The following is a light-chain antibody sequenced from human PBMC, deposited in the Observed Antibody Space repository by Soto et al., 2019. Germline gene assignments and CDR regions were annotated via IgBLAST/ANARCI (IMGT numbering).Light chain of an antibody. J-gene: IGKJ3*01. CDR3: LHLNSYPFT. CDR1: QSIGIW. CDR2: KAS. V-gene: IGKV1-5*03. Sequence: DIQMTQSPSTLSASVGERVTITCRASQSIGIWLAWYQQKPGKAPKLLIYKASNLQTGVPSRFSGSGSGTDFTLTISSLQPEDFASYYCLHLNSYPFTFGPGTKVDIK.